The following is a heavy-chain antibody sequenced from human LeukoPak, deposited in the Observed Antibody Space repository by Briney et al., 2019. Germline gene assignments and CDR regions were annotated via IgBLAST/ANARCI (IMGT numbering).Heavy chain of an antibody. Sequence: SETLSLTCAVYGGSFSGYYWSWIRQPPGKRLEWIGEINHSGSTNYNPSLKSRVTISVDTSKNQFSLKLNSVTAADTALYYCARDREWLIPGYFDLWGRGSLVTVSS. J-gene: IGHJ2*01. CDR3: ARDREWLIPGYFDL. CDR1: GGSFSGYY. V-gene: IGHV4-34*01. D-gene: IGHD6-19*01. CDR2: INHSGST.